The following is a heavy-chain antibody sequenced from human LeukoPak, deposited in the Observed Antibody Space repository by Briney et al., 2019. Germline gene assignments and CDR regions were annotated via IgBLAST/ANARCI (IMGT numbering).Heavy chain of an antibody. CDR2: IWYDGSNK. J-gene: IGHJ4*02. CDR3: ASHSSSWVY. V-gene: IGHV3-33*01. Sequence: GRSLRLSCAASGFTFSSYGMHWVRQAPGKGLEWVAVIWYDGSNKYYADSVKGRFTTSRDNSKNTLYLQMNSLRAEDTAVYYCASHSSSWVYWGQGTLVTVSS. D-gene: IGHD6-13*01. CDR1: GFTFSSYG.